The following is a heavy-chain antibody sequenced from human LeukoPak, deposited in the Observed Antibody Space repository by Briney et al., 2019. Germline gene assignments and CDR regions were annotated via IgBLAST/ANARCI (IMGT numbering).Heavy chain of an antibody. CDR3: AKDLRYYDFWSGYTELGYYFDY. V-gene: IGHV3-23*01. Sequence: GGSLRLSCAASGFTFSSYAMSWVRQAPGKGLEWVSAISGSGGSTYYADSVKGRFTISRDNSKNTLYLQMNSLRAEDTAVYYCAKDLRYYDFWSGYTELGYYFDYWGQGTLVTVSS. D-gene: IGHD3-3*01. CDR1: GFTFSSYA. CDR2: ISGSGGST. J-gene: IGHJ4*02.